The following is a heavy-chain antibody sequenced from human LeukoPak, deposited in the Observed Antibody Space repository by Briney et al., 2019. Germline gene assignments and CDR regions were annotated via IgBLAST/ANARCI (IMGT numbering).Heavy chain of an antibody. CDR3: ATAEYSSSWYGGYYYYYMDV. CDR2: IYYSGST. J-gene: IGHJ6*03. CDR1: GGSISSHY. Sequence: PSETLSLTCTVSGGSISSHYWSWIRQPPGKALEWIGYIYYSGSTNYNPSLKSRVTISVDTSKNQFSLKLSSVTAADTAVYYCATAEYSSSWYGGYYYYYMDVWGKGTTVTVSS. D-gene: IGHD6-13*01. V-gene: IGHV4-59*11.